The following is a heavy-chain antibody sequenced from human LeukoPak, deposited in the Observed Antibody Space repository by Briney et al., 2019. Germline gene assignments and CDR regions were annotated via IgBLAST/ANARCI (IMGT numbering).Heavy chain of an antibody. CDR3: GRGGWELDY. Sequence: PGGSLRLSCAASGFTFKNHWMAWVRLAPGKGLEWVAHIKEDGTQRYYVDSVKGRFTISRDDAKNSLYLQMNTLTDEDTAVYYCGRGGWELDYWGQGILVTVSS. CDR1: GFTFKNHW. V-gene: IGHV3-7*01. CDR2: IKEDGTQR. D-gene: IGHD4-23*01. J-gene: IGHJ4*02.